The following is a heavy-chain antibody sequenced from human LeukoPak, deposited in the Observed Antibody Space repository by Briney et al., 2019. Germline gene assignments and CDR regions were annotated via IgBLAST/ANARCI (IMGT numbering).Heavy chain of an antibody. CDR3: ARDGMAAAAGPELLNWFDP. D-gene: IGHD6-13*01. V-gene: IGHV3-48*03. Sequence: GGSLRLSCAASGFTFSSYEMNWVRQAPGKGLEWVSYISSSGSTIYYADSVKGRFTISRDNAKNSLYLQMNSLRAEETAVYYCARDGMAAAAGPELLNWFDPWGQGTLVTVSS. J-gene: IGHJ5*02. CDR2: ISSSGSTI. CDR1: GFTFSSYE.